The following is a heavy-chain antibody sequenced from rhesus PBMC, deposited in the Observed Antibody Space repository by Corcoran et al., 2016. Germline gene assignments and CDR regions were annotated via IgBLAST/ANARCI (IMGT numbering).Heavy chain of an antibody. J-gene: IGHJ4*01. CDR2: ISGSGGIT. D-gene: IGHD2-27*01. CDR3: ARDAIVVVFTALFDY. V-gene: IGHV4-173*01. Sequence: QLQLQESGPGLVKPSETLSLTCAVSGGSISSNYWSGTRQPPGKGLEWIGRISGSGGITDYNPSLKSRVTISTDTSKNQFSLKLSSVTAADPAVYYCARDAIVVVFTALFDYWGQGVLVTVSS. CDR1: GGSISSNY.